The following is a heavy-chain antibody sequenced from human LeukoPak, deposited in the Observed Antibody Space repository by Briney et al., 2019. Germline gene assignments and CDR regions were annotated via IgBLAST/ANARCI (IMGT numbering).Heavy chain of an antibody. CDR2: IRYDGSKK. CDR3: ARGDTLAYIC. V-gene: IGHV3-30*02. Sequence: GGSLRLSCAASGFTFSSSGVHWVRQAPGKGLEWLAFIRYDGSKKYYADSVKGRFTISRDNSESTLYLQMNSLKAEDTAVYYCARGDTLAYICWGQGTLVTVSS. D-gene: IGHD3-16*01. J-gene: IGHJ4*02. CDR1: GFTFSSSG.